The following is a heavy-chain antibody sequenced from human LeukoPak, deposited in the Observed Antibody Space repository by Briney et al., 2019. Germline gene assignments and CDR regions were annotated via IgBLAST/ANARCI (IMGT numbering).Heavy chain of an antibody. V-gene: IGHV1-69*13. CDR3: ARNGAGGGIAAAGYYYYGMDV. J-gene: IGHJ6*02. D-gene: IGHD6-13*01. CDR2: IIPIFGTA. CDR1: GGTFSSYA. Sequence: SVKVSCKASGGTFSSYAISWVRQAPGQGLEWMGGIIPIFGTANYAQKFQGRVTITADESTSTAYMELSSLRSVDTAVYYCARNGAGGGIAAAGYYYYGMDVWGQGTTVTVSS.